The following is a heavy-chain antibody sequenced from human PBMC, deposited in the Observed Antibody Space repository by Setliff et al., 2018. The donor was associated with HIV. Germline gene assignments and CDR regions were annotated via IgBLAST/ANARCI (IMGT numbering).Heavy chain of an antibody. J-gene: IGHJ4*02. CDR3: ARGGGYDVVIYFDY. D-gene: IGHD5-12*01. CDR2: INTGNGNT. CDR1: GYTFTSYY. Sequence: GASVKVSCKASGYTFTSYYMHWVRQAPGQRLEWMGWINTGNGNTRYSQTFQGRVTITRDTSASTAYMELSSLRSEDTAVYYCARGGGYDVVIYFDYWGQGTLVTVSS. V-gene: IGHV1-3*04.